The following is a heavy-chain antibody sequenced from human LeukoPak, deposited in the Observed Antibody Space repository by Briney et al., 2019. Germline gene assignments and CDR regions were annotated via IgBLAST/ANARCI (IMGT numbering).Heavy chain of an antibody. Sequence: SETLSLTCTVSGGSISTSSTTTYYWGWIRQAPGKGLEWIGGVFYRGTTYYSPSLMGRVTIFVDRSRNQFSLNLISVPAADTSVYYCARLKWFGGYGMDVWGHGTTVTVSS. CDR2: VFYRGTT. V-gene: IGHV4-39*01. D-gene: IGHD3-10*01. CDR1: GGSISTSSTTTYY. J-gene: IGHJ6*02. CDR3: ARLKWFGGYGMDV.